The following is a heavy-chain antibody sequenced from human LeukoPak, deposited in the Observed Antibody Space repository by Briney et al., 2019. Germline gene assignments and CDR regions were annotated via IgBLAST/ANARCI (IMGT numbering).Heavy chain of an antibody. V-gene: IGHV6-1*01. CDR3: AREEESSGWSFDY. Sequence: SQTLSLTCAISGGSVFSNSAAWNWIRQSPSRCLEWLGRTFYRSKWYNDYIVSVESRININPDTSKSQFSLQLKSVTPEDTAMYYCAREEESSGWSFDYWGQGILVTVSS. D-gene: IGHD6-19*01. J-gene: IGHJ4*02. CDR1: GGSVFSNSAA. CDR2: TFYRSKWYN.